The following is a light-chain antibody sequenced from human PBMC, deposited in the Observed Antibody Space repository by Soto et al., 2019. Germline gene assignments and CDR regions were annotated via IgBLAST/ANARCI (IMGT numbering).Light chain of an antibody. CDR3: SSYTSTSTVV. V-gene: IGLV2-14*01. CDR2: DVD. Sequence: QSALTQPASVSGSPGQSITISCTGTSSDVGGYNYVSWYQQHPGKAPKLMIYDVDNRPSGVSNRFSGSRSGNTASLTISGLQAEDEADYYCSSYTSTSTVVFGGGNQLTVL. J-gene: IGLJ2*01. CDR1: SSDVGGYNY.